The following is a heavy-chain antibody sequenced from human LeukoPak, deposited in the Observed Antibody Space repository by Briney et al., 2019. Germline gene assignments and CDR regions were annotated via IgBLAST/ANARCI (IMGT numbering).Heavy chain of an antibody. CDR3: ASSLLGYCSGGSCYSYIFDY. Sequence: SETLSLTCTVSGGSISSSSYYWGWIRQPPGKGLEWIGSIYYSGSTYYNPSLKSRVTISADTSKNQFSLKLSSVTAADTAVYYCASSLLGYCSGGSCYSYIFDYWGQGTLVTVSS. V-gene: IGHV4-39*01. J-gene: IGHJ4*02. CDR2: IYYSGST. D-gene: IGHD2-15*01. CDR1: GGSISSSSYY.